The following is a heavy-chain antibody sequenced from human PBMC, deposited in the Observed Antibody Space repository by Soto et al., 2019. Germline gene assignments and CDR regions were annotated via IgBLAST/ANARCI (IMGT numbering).Heavy chain of an antibody. CDR2: TYYSGST. CDR1: GGSISSGGYY. CDR3: ASGGYYYGSGSRGYYYYYGMDV. V-gene: IGHV4-31*03. D-gene: IGHD3-10*01. J-gene: IGHJ6*02. Sequence: LSLTCTVSGGSISSGGYYWSWIRQHPGKGLEWIGYTYYSGSTYYNPSLKSRVTISVDTSKNQFSLKLSSVTAADTAVYYCASGGYYYGSGSRGYYYYYGMDVWGQGTTVTVSS.